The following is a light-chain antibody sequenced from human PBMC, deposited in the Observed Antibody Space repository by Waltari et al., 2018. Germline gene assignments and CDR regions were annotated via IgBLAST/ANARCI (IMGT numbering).Light chain of an antibody. CDR3: QQSFNRPPT. Sequence: DIDMTQSPSSLSASVGGTFTITCRASQSISGYLHWYQQKPGRAPRLLIFAASNLQSGVPSRFSGSGSGTDFTLTISSLQPEDFATYYCQQSFNRPPTFGGGTKVEVK. J-gene: IGKJ4*01. V-gene: IGKV1-39*01. CDR2: AAS. CDR1: QSISGY.